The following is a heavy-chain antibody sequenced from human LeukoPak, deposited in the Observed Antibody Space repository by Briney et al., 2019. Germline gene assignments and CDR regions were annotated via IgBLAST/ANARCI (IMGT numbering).Heavy chain of an antibody. CDR1: GGSISSSSYY. V-gene: IGHV4-39*01. J-gene: IGHJ4*02. Sequence: SETLSLTCTVSGGSISSSSYYWGWIRQPPGKGLEWIGSIYYSGSTYYNPSLKGRVTISVDTSKNQFPLKLSSVTAADTAVYYCARGYCSGGSCYLFDYWAREPWSPSPQ. CDR3: ARGYCSGGSCYLFDY. D-gene: IGHD2-15*01. CDR2: IYYSGST.